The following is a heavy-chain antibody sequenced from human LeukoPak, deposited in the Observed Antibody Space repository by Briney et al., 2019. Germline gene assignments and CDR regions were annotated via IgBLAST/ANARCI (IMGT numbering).Heavy chain of an antibody. Sequence: GGSLRLSCAASGFTFSSYAIHWVRQAPGKGLEWVAVISYDGSNKSYADSVKGRFTISRDNSKNTLFLQMNGLRAEDTAVYYCAYKSMGVNWGQGTLVTVSS. D-gene: IGHD1-26*01. CDR3: AYKSMGVN. CDR2: ISYDGSNK. J-gene: IGHJ4*02. CDR1: GFTFSSYA. V-gene: IGHV3-30-3*01.